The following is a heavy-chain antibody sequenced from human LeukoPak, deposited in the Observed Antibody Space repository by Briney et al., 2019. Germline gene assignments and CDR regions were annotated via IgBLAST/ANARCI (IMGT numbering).Heavy chain of an antibody. CDR3: ARHRLRGHYYDSSGYHDY. V-gene: IGHV5-51*01. D-gene: IGHD3-22*01. CDR1: GYSFTSYW. CDR2: IYPGDSDT. Sequence: LGESLKISCKGSGYSFTSYWIGWVRQIPGKGLEWMGIIYPGDSDTRYSLSFQGQVTISADKSISTAYLQWSSLKASDTAMYYCARHRLRGHYYDSSGYHDYWGQGTLVTVSS. J-gene: IGHJ4*02.